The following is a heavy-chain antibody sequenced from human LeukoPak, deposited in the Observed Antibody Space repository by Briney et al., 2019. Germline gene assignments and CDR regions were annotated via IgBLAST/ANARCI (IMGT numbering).Heavy chain of an antibody. V-gene: IGHV3-23*01. CDR1: GFTFSSYG. J-gene: IGHJ6*02. CDR3: ASSNSGSYENYYYGMDV. D-gene: IGHD1-26*01. CDR2: ISGSGGST. Sequence: GRSLRLSCAASGFTFSSYGMHWVRQAPGKGLEWVSSISGSGGSTYYADSVKGRFTISRDNSKNTLYLQMNSLRAEDTAVYYCASSNSGSYENYYYGMDVWGQGTTVTVSS.